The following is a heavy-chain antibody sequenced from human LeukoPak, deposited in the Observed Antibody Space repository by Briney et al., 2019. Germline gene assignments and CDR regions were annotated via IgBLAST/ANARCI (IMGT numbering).Heavy chain of an antibody. Sequence: SETLSLTCTVSDGSISSSSYYWGWIRQPPGKGLEWIGSIYYSGSTYYNPTLKSRVTISVDTSKNQFSLKLSSVTAADTAVYYCASDGASYWGQGTLVTVSS. CDR1: DGSISSSSYY. CDR2: IYYSGST. CDR3: ASDGASY. D-gene: IGHD1-26*01. V-gene: IGHV4-39*07. J-gene: IGHJ4*02.